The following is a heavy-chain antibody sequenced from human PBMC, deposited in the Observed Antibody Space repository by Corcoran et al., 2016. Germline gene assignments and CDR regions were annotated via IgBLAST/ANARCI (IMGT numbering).Heavy chain of an antibody. Sequence: QMQLQESGPGLVKPSETLSLTCTVSGGSISSSSYYWSWIRQPPGKGLAWIGYIYYSGSTNYNPSLKSRVTISVDTSKNQFSLKLSSVTAADTAVYYCARDSGSIRAFDPWGQGTLVTVSS. CDR2: IYYSGST. J-gene: IGHJ5*02. CDR1: GGSISSSSYY. D-gene: IGHD1-26*01. V-gene: IGHV4-61*01. CDR3: ARDSGSIRAFDP.